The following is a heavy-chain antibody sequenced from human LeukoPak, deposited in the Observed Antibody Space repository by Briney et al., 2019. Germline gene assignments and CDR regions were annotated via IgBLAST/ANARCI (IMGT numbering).Heavy chain of an antibody. J-gene: IGHJ4*02. CDR3: ARDGVGAIDY. Sequence: SETLSLTCTVSGGSINSYYWTWIRQPPGKGLEWIGYIHYSGSTNYNPSLKSRVTISVDTSKNQFSLKLSSVTAADTAVYYCARDGVGAIDYWGQGTLVTVSS. CDR1: GGSINSYY. CDR2: IHYSGST. V-gene: IGHV4-59*01. D-gene: IGHD1-26*01.